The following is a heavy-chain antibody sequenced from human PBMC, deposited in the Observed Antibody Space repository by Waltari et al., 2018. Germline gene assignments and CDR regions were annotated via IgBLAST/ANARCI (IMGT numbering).Heavy chain of an antibody. D-gene: IGHD2-2*01. J-gene: IGHJ4*02. CDR1: GDSISGNYW. V-gene: IGHV4-4*02. Sequence: QVQLQESGQGLVKPSGTLSLTCAVSGDSISGNYWWSWVRQSPEKGLEWIGQVHHSGKTHYNPSPQSRVAISLDKPKNHFSRNLNSVTAADTVIYYGAGDRAIGLFFDYWGRGTLVTVSS. CDR3: AGDRAIGLFFDY. CDR2: VHHSGKT.